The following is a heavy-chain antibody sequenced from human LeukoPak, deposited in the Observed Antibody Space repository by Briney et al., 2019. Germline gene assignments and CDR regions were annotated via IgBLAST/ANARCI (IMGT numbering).Heavy chain of an antibody. CDR1: GFTFSSYA. J-gene: IGHJ6*02. CDR2: ISGSGGST. Sequence: GGSLRLSCAASGFTFSSYAMSWVRQAPGKGREWVSGISGSGGSTYYADSVKGRFTISRDNSKNTLYLQMNSLRAEDTAVYYCAKGLDIVVVPAALYYYYGMDVWGQGTTVTVSS. CDR3: AKGLDIVVVPAALYYYYGMDV. V-gene: IGHV3-23*01. D-gene: IGHD2-2*03.